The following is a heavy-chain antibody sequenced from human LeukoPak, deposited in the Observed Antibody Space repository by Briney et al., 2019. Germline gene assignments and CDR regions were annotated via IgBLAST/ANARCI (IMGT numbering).Heavy chain of an antibody. CDR2: MNPTSGKA. CDR3: ASEEYCSGGSCYAFDI. CDR1: GYTFTNYD. J-gene: IGHJ3*02. D-gene: IGHD2-15*01. V-gene: IGHV1-8*01. Sequence: ASVKVSCKASGYTFTNYDVNWVRQATGQGLEWMGWMNPTSGKAGFAQRFHGRVSMTRNISISTAYMELSSLRSEDTAVYYCASEEYCSGGSCYAFDIWGQGTMVTVSS.